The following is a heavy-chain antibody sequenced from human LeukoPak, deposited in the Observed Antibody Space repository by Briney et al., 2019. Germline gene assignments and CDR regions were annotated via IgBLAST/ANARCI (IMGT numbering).Heavy chain of an antibody. V-gene: IGHV4-61*05. CDR2: IYYSGST. J-gene: IGHJ4*02. Sequence: SETLSLTCTVSGGSISSSSYYWGWIRQPPGKGLEWIGYIYYSGSTNYNPSLKSRVTISVDTSKNQFSLKLSSVTAADTAVYYCAREWYSLRHYYDSSGYYLDYWGQGTLVTVSS. CDR3: AREWYSLRHYYDSSGYYLDY. CDR1: GGSISSSSYY. D-gene: IGHD3-22*01.